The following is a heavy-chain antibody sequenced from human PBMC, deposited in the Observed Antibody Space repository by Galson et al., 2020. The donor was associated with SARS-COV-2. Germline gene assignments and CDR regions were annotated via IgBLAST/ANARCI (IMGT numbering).Heavy chain of an antibody. D-gene: IGHD6-19*01. Sequence: TGGSLRLSCAASGFTFGSYSMNWVRQAPGKGLEWVSSISSSSNYIYYADSVKGRFTISRDNAKNSLYLQMNSLRAEDTAVYYCARADSRDWYNWFDPWGQGTLVTVFS. CDR2: ISSSSNYI. CDR3: ARADSRDWYNWFDP. CDR1: GFTFGSYS. J-gene: IGHJ5*02. V-gene: IGHV3-21*01.